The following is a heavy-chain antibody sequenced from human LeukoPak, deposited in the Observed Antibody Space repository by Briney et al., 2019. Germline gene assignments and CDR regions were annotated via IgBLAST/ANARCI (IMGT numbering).Heavy chain of an antibody. V-gene: IGHV3-48*01. CDR3: ARVYSSSWSYYFDY. J-gene: IGHJ4*02. CDR2: ISSSSSTI. CDR1: GFTFSSYS. Sequence: GGSLRLSCAASGFTFSSYSMNWVRQAPGKGLEWVSYISSSSSTIYYADSVKGRFTISRDNSKNTLYLQMNSLRAEDTAVYYCARVYSSSWSYYFDYWGQGTLVTVSS. D-gene: IGHD6-13*01.